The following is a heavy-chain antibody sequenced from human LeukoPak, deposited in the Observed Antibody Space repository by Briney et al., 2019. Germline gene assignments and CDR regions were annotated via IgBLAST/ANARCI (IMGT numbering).Heavy chain of an antibody. V-gene: IGHV3-66*01. CDR1: GFTVSSNY. CDR3: ARDSGNYYFDY. CDR2: IYSGGST. D-gene: IGHD4-23*01. Sequence: GGSLRLSCAASGFTVSSNYMSWVRQAPGKGLEWVSVIYSGGSTYYADSVKGRFTISTDNSKNTLYLQMNSLRAEDTTVYYCARDSGNYYFDYWGQGTLVTVSS. J-gene: IGHJ4*02.